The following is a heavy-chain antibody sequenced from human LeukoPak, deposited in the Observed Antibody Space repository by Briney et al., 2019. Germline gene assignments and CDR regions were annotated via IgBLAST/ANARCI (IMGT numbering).Heavy chain of an antibody. CDR2: IYSGGST. CDR3: AKLYYYYYMDV. CDR1: GFTVSSNY. V-gene: IGHV3-53*05. D-gene: IGHD5-24*01. J-gene: IGHJ6*03. Sequence: GGSLRLSCAASGFTVSSNYMSWVRQAPGKGLEWVSVIYSGGSTYYADSVKGRFTISRDNSKNTLYPQMNSLRAEDTAVYYCAKLYYYYYMDVWGKGTTVTVSS.